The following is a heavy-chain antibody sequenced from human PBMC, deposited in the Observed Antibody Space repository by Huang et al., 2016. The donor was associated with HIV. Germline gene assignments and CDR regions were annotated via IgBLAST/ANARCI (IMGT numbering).Heavy chain of an antibody. Sequence: QVQLVQSGAEVKKPGASVKVSCKASGYAFTSYYMHWVRQAPGQGLEWMGIINPGEGSTSDAQKFQGRVTTTRDTSTNTVFMELSSLRSEDTAVYYCARDRDFYDSSGYWGFNYFDYWGQGTLVTVSS. J-gene: IGHJ4*02. CDR2: INPGEGST. CDR1: GYAFTSYY. V-gene: IGHV1-46*01. CDR3: ARDRDFYDSSGYWGFNYFDY. D-gene: IGHD3-22*01.